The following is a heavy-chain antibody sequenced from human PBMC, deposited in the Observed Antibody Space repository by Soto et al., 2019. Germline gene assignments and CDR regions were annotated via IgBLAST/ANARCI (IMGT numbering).Heavy chain of an antibody. D-gene: IGHD3-16*02. Sequence: ASVKVSCKASGYTFTSYGISWVRQAPGQGLEWMGWISAYNGKTNYAQKLQGRVTMTTDTSTSTAYMELSSLRSEDTAVYYCASGGAIGDYSRGPIDYWGQGTLVTVSS. CDR3: ASGGAIGDYSRGPIDY. V-gene: IGHV1-18*01. CDR1: GYTFTSYG. CDR2: ISAYNGKT. J-gene: IGHJ4*02.